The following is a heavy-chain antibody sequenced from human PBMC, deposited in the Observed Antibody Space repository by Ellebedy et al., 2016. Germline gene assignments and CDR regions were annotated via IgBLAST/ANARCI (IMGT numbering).Heavy chain of an antibody. CDR3: AKWDYYDSSGYGGY. Sequence: GESLKISXAASGFTFSSYAMSWVRQAPGKGLEWVSAISGSGGSTYYADSVKGRFTISRDNSKNTLYLQMNSLRAEDTAVYYCAKWDYYDSSGYGGYWGQGTLVTVSS. J-gene: IGHJ4*02. D-gene: IGHD3-22*01. CDR2: ISGSGGST. V-gene: IGHV3-23*01. CDR1: GFTFSSYA.